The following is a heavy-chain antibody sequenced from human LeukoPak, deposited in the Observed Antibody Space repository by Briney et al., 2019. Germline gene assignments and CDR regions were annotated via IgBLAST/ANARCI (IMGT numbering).Heavy chain of an antibody. J-gene: IGHJ4*02. D-gene: IGHD4-17*01. CDR2: ISGSGGST. CDR1: GFTFSSYA. V-gene: IGHV3-23*01. CDR3: AKGDYGDYGYFDY. Sequence: GGSLRLSCAASGFTFSSYAMSWVRQAPGKRLEWVSAISGSGGSTYYADSVKGRFTISRDNSKNTLYLQMNSLRAEDTAVYYCAKGDYGDYGYFDYWGQGTLVTVSS.